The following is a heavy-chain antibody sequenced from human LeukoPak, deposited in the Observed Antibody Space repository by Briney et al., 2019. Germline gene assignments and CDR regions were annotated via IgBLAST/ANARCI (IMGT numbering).Heavy chain of an antibody. Sequence: PSETLSLTCTVSGGSISSYYWSWIRQPPGKGLEWIGYIYYSGSTTYNPSLKSRVTISVDTSKNQFSLKLSSVTAADTAVYYCARRWYSYGHQTFDYWGQGTLVTVSS. V-gene: IGHV4-59*08. CDR2: IYYSGST. CDR1: GGSISSYY. CDR3: ARRWYSYGHQTFDY. D-gene: IGHD5-18*01. J-gene: IGHJ4*02.